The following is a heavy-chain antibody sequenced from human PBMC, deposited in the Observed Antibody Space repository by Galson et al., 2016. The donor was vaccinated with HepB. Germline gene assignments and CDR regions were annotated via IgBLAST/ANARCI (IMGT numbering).Heavy chain of an antibody. V-gene: IGHV6-1*01. J-gene: IGHJ6*02. D-gene: IGHD6-19*01. Sequence: CAISGDSVSSNSAAWNWIRQSPSRGLEWLGRTYYRSKWYNDYAVSVKSRITINPDTSKNQFSLKLSSVTAADTAVYYCARDDSGGWYGFQYGMDVWGQGTTVTVSS. CDR2: TYYRSKWYN. CDR1: GDSVSSNSAA. CDR3: ARDDSGGWYGFQYGMDV.